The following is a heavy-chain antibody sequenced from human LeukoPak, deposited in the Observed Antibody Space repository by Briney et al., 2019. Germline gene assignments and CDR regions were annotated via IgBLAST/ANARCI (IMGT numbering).Heavy chain of an antibody. D-gene: IGHD6-13*01. CDR2: ISAYSGVT. V-gene: IGHV1-18*01. CDR1: GYILNTNG. Sequence: ASVKVSCKASGYILNTNGINWVRQAPGQGLAWVAYISAYSGVTNSAQKFRDRVTMTTDTSTRTAYMELRSLTSDDSAVYYCARGGLSTRWGLDYWGQGTLVTVSS. CDR3: ARGGLSTRWGLDY. J-gene: IGHJ4*02.